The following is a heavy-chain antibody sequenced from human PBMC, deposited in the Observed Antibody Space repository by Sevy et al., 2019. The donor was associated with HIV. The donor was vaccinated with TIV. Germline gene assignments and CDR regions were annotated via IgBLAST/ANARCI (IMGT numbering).Heavy chain of an antibody. CDR1: GFTFSSYS. J-gene: IGHJ6*02. D-gene: IGHD6-19*01. CDR2: ISSSSSYI. Sequence: GGSLRLSCAASGFTFSSYSMNWVRQAPGKGLEWVSSISSSSSYIYYADSVKGRFTISRDNAKNSLYLQMNSLRAEDTAVYCCARAYTSFSSGWYKDYYGMDVWGQGTTVTVSS. CDR3: ARAYTSFSSGWYKDYYGMDV. V-gene: IGHV3-21*01.